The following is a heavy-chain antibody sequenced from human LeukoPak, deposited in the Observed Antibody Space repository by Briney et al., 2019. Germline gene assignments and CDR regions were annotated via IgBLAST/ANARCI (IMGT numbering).Heavy chain of an antibody. V-gene: IGHV3-53*01. CDR2: IDTGGTT. Sequence: GGSLRPSCAASGSTVSFNYMNWVRQAPGEGLEWVSLIDTGGTTYYADSVEGRFTISRDSSKNTLFLQMNNLRADDTAVYYCARHNRGGYDFFDFWGQGTLVTVAS. D-gene: IGHD5-12*01. J-gene: IGHJ4*02. CDR1: GSTVSFNY. CDR3: ARHNRGGYDFFDF.